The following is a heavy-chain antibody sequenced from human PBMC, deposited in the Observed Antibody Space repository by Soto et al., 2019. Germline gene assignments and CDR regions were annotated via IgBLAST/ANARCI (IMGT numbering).Heavy chain of an antibody. CDR2: IYRTGST. CDR3: AGRDPGTSVDY. CDR1: GGSFTSNNW. Sequence: QVQLQESGPGLVKPSGTLSLTCAVSGGSFTSNNWWTWVRQPPGQGLEWIGEIYRTGSTNYNPSLKSRVIISLDKSANQFSLKVTSLTAADTAVYYCAGRDPGTSVDYWGQGTLVTVSS. J-gene: IGHJ4*02. D-gene: IGHD1-7*01. V-gene: IGHV4-4*02.